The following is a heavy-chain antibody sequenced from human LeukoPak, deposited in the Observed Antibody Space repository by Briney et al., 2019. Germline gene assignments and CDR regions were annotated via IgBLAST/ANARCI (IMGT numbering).Heavy chain of an antibody. Sequence: KSSETLSLTCTVSGYSISSGYYWDWIRQPPGKGLEWIGSIYHSGSTFYNPSLKNRVTISVDTSKNQFSLKLSSVTAADTAVYYCARGRAYGSGSYYNPTDFDYWGQGTLVTVSS. D-gene: IGHD3-10*01. CDR2: IYHSGST. V-gene: IGHV4-38-2*02. J-gene: IGHJ4*02. CDR3: ARGRAYGSGSYYNPTDFDY. CDR1: GYSISSGYY.